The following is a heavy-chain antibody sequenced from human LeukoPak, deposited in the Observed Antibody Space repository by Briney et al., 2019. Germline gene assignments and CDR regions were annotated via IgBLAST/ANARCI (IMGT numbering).Heavy chain of an antibody. V-gene: IGHV4-38-2*02. CDR2: IYHSGST. CDR3: ARDGPGIAVAGTQRSDYYYMDV. Sequence: SETLSLTCTVSGYSISSGYYWGWIRQPPGKGLEWIGSIYHSGSTYYNPSLKSRVTISVDKSKNQFSLKLSSVTAADTAVYYCARDGPGIAVAGTQRSDYYYMDVWGKGTTVTVSS. D-gene: IGHD6-19*01. CDR1: GYSISSGYY. J-gene: IGHJ6*03.